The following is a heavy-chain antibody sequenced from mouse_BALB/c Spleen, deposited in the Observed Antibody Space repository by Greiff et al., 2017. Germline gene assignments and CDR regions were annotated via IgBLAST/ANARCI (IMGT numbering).Heavy chain of an antibody. CDR2: ISYSGST. J-gene: IGHJ3*01. CDR1: GYSITSDYA. D-gene: IGHD2-1*01. CDR3: APEGYGNYEFAY. Sequence: EVQLVESGPGLVKPSQSLSLTCTVTGYSITSDYAWNWIRQFPGNKLEWMGYISYSGSTSYNPSLKSRISITRDTSKNQFFLQLNSVTTEDTATYYCAPEGYGNYEFAYWGQGTLVTVSA. V-gene: IGHV3-2*02.